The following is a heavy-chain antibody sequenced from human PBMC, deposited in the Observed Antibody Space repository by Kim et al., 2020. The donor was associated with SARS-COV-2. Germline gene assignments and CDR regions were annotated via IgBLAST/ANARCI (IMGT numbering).Heavy chain of an antibody. CDR3: ARIPRRSPLPYSNRLLVPGP. D-gene: IGHD2-15*01. CDR1: GYTFTSYD. V-gene: IGHV1-8*01. J-gene: IGHJ5*02. CDR2: MNPNSGNT. Sequence: ASVKVSCKASGYTFTSYDINWVRQATGQGLEWMGWMNPNSGNTGYAQKFQGRVTMTRNTSISTAYMELSSLRSEDTAVYYCARIPRRSPLPYSNRLLVPGPWGQGTLVTVSS.